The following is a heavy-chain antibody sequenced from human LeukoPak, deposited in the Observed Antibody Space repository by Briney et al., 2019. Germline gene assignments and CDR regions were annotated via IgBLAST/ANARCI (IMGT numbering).Heavy chain of an antibody. CDR3: AKDLPLLTLIWYYDSSGEGIDY. CDR2: ISAYTGNT. Sequence: ASVKVSCKASGYTFTNYGITWVRQAPGQGLEWMGWISAYTGNTNYAQKIQGRLTMTTDTSTSTAFMEPRSLRSDDTAVYYCAKDLPLLTLIWYYDSSGEGIDYWGQGTLVTVSS. V-gene: IGHV1-18*01. D-gene: IGHD3-22*01. J-gene: IGHJ4*02. CDR1: GYTFTNYG.